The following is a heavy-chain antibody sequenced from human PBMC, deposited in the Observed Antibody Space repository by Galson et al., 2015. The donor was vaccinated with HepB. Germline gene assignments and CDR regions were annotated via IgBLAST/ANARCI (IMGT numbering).Heavy chain of an antibody. CDR2: INPSGGGT. CDR3: AIGRDYYDSSGYVAGRAFDI. V-gene: IGHV1-46*01. J-gene: IGHJ3*02. D-gene: IGHD3-22*01. CDR1: GHTFTSYY. Sequence: SVKVSCKASGHTFTSYYMHWVRQAPGQGLEWMGIINPSGGGTSYAQKFQGRVTMTRDTSTSTVYMELSSLRSEDTAVYYCAIGRDYYDSSGYVAGRAFDIWGQGTMVTVSS.